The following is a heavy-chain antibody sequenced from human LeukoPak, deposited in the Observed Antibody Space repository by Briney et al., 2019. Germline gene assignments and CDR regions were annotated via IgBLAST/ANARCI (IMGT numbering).Heavy chain of an antibody. V-gene: IGHV3-23*01. CDR1: GFTFSSFG. CDR2: ISGSGGST. CDR3: AKCILTGYYKGYMDV. J-gene: IGHJ6*03. Sequence: GGTLRLSCAASGFTFSSFGMSWVRQAPGKGLEWVSAISGSGGSTYNADSVKGRFTISRDNSKNTLYLQMNSLRAEDTAAYYCAKCILTGYYKGYMDVWGKGTTVTISS. D-gene: IGHD3-9*01.